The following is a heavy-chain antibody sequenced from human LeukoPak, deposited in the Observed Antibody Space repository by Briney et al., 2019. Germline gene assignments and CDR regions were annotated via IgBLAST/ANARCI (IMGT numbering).Heavy chain of an antibody. CDR1: GFTFSTYA. Sequence: GGSLRLSCAASGFTFSTYAMHWVRQAPGKGLEWVAVISYDGSDKYYADSVKGRFTISRDNSKNTLYLQMNSLRAEDTAMYYCARDEVTCSSTNCYFVYWGQGTLVTVSS. J-gene: IGHJ4*02. V-gene: IGHV3-30-3*01. D-gene: IGHD2-2*01. CDR2: ISYDGSDK. CDR3: ARDEVTCSSTNCYFVY.